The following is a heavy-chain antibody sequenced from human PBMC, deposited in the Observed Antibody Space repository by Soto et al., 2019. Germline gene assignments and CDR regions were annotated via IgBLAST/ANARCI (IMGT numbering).Heavy chain of an antibody. J-gene: IGHJ3*02. D-gene: IGHD3-10*01. CDR3: ARRRGPRAPLDI. V-gene: IGHV3-7*01. Sequence: PGGSLRLSCAVSGFTFNTYWMSWVRQAPGKGLEWVANIKHDGSEIXXVESVRGXXTISADNAKNSLDLQXNRLRAEDTDXYYCARRRGPRAPLDIWGQGTMVTVSS. CDR2: IKHDGSEI. CDR1: GFTFNTYW.